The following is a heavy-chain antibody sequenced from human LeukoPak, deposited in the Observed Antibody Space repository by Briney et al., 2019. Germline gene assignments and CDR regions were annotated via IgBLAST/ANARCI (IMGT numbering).Heavy chain of an antibody. CDR2: INPSGGST. J-gene: IGHJ6*02. Sequence: ASEKVSCKASGYTFASYYMHWVRQAPGQGLEWMGIINPSGGSTSYAQKFQGRVTMTRDTSTSTVYMELSSLRSEDTAVYYCARDQGSSWPEGTYYYGMDVWGQGTTVTVSS. CDR1: GYTFASYY. D-gene: IGHD6-13*01. CDR3: ARDQGSSWPEGTYYYGMDV. V-gene: IGHV1-46*01.